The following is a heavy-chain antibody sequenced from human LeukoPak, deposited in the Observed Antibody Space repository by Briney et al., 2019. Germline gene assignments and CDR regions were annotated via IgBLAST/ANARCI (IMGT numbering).Heavy chain of an antibody. J-gene: IGHJ4*02. D-gene: IGHD3-22*01. CDR2: IKQDGSEK. V-gene: IGHV3-7*01. Sequence: GGSLRLSCAASRFTLSTYWMSWVRQAPGKGLEWVAHIKQDGSEKYYVDSVKGRFTISRDNAKNSLYLQMNSLRAEDTAVYYCARDGYYYDSSGYYSTFDYWGQGTLVTVSS. CDR3: ARDGYYYDSSGYYSTFDY. CDR1: RFTLSTYW.